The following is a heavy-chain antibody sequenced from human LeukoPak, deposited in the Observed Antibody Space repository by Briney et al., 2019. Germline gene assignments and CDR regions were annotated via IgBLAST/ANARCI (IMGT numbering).Heavy chain of an antibody. CDR1: GFTFSSYW. J-gene: IGHJ4*02. D-gene: IGHD5-18*01. CDR2: INSDGSST. CDR3: ARDGYSYGHRPGY. V-gene: IGHV3-74*01. Sequence: GGSLRLSCAASGFTFSSYWMHWVRQAPGEGLVWVSRINSDGSSTSYADSVKGRFTISRDNAKNTLYLQMNSLRAEDTAVYYCARDGYSYGHRPGYWGQGTLVTVSS.